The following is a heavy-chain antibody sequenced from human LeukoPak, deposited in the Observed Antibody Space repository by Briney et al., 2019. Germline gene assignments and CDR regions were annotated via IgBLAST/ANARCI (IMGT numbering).Heavy chain of an antibody. CDR3: ARGTAYYDSSGLMDY. V-gene: IGHV3-48*01. CDR1: GFPFNAYW. D-gene: IGHD3-22*01. CDR2: ISSSSSTI. J-gene: IGHJ4*02. Sequence: PGGSLRLSCAASGFPFNAYWMTWVRQAPGKGLEWVSYISSSSSTIYYADSVKGRFTISRDNAKNSLYLQMNSLRAEDTAVYYCARGTAYYDSSGLMDYWGQGTLVTVSS.